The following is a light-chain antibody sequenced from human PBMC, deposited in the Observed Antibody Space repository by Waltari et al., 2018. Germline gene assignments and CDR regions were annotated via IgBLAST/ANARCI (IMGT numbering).Light chain of an antibody. CDR3: CSYAGSYTYV. V-gene: IGLV2-11*01. CDR2: DVS. CDR1: SRDVGGYNY. J-gene: IGLJ1*01. Sequence: QSALTQPRSVPGSPGQSVTISCTGTSRDVGGYNYVPWYQQHPGKAPKLMIYDVSKRPSGVPDRFSGSKSGNTASLTISGLQAEDEADYYCCSYAGSYTYVFGTGTKVTVL.